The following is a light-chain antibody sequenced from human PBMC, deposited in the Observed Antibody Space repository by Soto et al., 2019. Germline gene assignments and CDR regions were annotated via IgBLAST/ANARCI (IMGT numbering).Light chain of an antibody. CDR3: LQYKSYWT. CDR1: RSITNW. J-gene: IGKJ1*01. Sequence: DIQMTQSPATLSASVGDSVTITCRASRSITNWLAWYQLKPGKAPKLLIHEASNLHSGVSSRFTGSGSGTDFTLTITSLQPEDFATYYCLQYKSYWTFGQGTRVDLK. CDR2: EAS. V-gene: IGKV1-5*03.